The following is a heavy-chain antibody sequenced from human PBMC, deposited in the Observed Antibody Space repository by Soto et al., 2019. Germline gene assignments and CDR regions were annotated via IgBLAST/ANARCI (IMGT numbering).Heavy chain of an antibody. V-gene: IGHV3-66*01. CDR3: ARDRIEQQLVLGAFDI. Sequence: GGSLRLSCAASGFTVSSNYMSWVRQAPGKGLEWVSVIYSGGSTYYADSVKGRFTISRDNSKNTLYLQMNSLRAEDTAVYYCARDRIEQQLVLGAFDIWGQGTMVTVSS. J-gene: IGHJ3*02. CDR2: IYSGGST. CDR1: GFTVSSNY. D-gene: IGHD6-13*01.